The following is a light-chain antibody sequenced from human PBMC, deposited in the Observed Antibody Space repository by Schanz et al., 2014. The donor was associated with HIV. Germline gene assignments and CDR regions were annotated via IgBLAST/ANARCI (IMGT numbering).Light chain of an antibody. Sequence: EIVLTQSPGSLSLSPGGRATLSCGASQRLSSSYLAWYQQKRDQPPRLVIYATSTRAAGIPDRFSGTGSGTDFTLTISSLEPEDFAVYYCQKYVTSTRITFGGGTKVEIK. CDR1: QRLSSSY. V-gene: IGKV3-20*01. CDR3: QKYVTSTRIT. J-gene: IGKJ4*01. CDR2: ATS.